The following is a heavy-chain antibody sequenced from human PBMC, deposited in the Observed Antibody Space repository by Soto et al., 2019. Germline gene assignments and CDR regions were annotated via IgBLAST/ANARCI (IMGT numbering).Heavy chain of an antibody. J-gene: IGHJ3*01. CDR1: GGSISSGGYY. V-gene: IGHV4-31*03. D-gene: IGHD1-1*01. Sequence: PSETLSLTCTVSGGSISSGGYYWSWIRQHPGKGLEWIGYIYYSGSTYYNPSLKSRVTISVDTSKNQFSLKLSSVTAADTAVYYCARDPKAWNAFDVWGQGTMVTDSS. CDR2: IYYSGST. CDR3: ARDPKAWNAFDV.